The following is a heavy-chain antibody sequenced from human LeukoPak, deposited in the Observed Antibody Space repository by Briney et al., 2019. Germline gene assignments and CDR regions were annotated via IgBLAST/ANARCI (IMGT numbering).Heavy chain of an antibody. J-gene: IGHJ4*02. CDR3: AVQGDYDYYFDD. Sequence: SETLSLTCTVSGGSISRGGYYWRWIRQHPAKGLDWIGYIYYSGSTCYNPSLKIQVTISVDTSKNQFSLKLGSVTAAATAVYYCAVQGDYDYYFDDWGQGTLVTVSS. CDR1: GGSISRGGYY. V-gene: IGHV4-31*01. CDR2: IYYSGST. D-gene: IGHD4-17*01.